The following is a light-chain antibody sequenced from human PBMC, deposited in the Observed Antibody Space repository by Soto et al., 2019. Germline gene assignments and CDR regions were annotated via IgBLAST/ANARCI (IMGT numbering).Light chain of an antibody. CDR2: RAS. V-gene: IGKV3-15*01. CDR3: QQRSYPIT. J-gene: IGKJ5*01. CDR1: QNIYSN. Sequence: ILMTQSPASLSVSPGERATLSCRASQNIYSNIAWYQQRPGQAPRLLIYRASTRATGIPARFSGSGSGTEFTLTISSLQSEDFAVYYCQQRSYPITFGQGTRLEI.